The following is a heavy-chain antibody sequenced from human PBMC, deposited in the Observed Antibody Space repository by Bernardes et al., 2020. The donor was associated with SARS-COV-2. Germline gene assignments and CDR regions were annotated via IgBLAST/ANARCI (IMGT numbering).Heavy chain of an antibody. Sequence: SVKVSCKASGDTFSTYTISWVRQARGQGLEWMGRVIPLLGIASYTQKFQDRATITADKSTTTAYLELSSLRPEDTAVYFCATDSLQHYDSSGYQLDYWGQGTLVTVS. V-gene: IGHV1-69*04. D-gene: IGHD3-22*01. J-gene: IGHJ4*02. CDR2: VIPLLGIA. CDR1: GDTFSTYT. CDR3: ATDSLQHYDSSGYQLDY.